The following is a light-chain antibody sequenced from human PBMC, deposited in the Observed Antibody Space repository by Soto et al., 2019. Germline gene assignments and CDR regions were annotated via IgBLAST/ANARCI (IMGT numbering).Light chain of an antibody. CDR3: QQSLSTPSYS. CDR2: AAS. CDR1: QSISSY. J-gene: IGKJ2*03. V-gene: IGKV1-39*01. Sequence: DIQMTQSPYSVSASVGDRVTITCVASQSISSYLNWYQQKPGKAPKLLIYAASSLQSGVPSRFSGSGSGTDFTLTISRLQPEDVGTYFCQQSLSTPSYSFGQGTKVDFK.